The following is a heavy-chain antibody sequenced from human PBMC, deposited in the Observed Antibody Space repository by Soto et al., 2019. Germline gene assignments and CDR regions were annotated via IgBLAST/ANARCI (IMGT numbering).Heavy chain of an antibody. CDR3: IHRRVNGGMDH. Sequence: QITLKESGPTLVKPTQTLTLTCTFSGFSLSTSGVGVGCVRQPPGKALEWLAVIHWNDDNHYTPSLKTRLTVTKDITKNQVVFAMTNMDPVDTGTYYCIHRRVNGGMDHWGPGILVTVSS. J-gene: IGHJ4*02. CDR1: GFSLSTSGVG. CDR2: IHWNDDN. V-gene: IGHV2-5*01.